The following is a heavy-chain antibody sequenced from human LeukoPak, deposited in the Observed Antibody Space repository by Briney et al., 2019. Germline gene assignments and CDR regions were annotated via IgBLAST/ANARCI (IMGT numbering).Heavy chain of an antibody. Sequence: SETLSLTCTVSGGSISSCYWSWIRQPAGKGLGWIGRIYSSGSANYNPSLKSRVTMSVDTSKNQFSLKLSSVTAADTAVYYCARYSGGWINYFDYWGQGTLVTVSS. CDR2: IYSSGSA. CDR1: GGSISSCY. V-gene: IGHV4-4*07. J-gene: IGHJ4*02. D-gene: IGHD6-19*01. CDR3: ARYSGGWINYFDY.